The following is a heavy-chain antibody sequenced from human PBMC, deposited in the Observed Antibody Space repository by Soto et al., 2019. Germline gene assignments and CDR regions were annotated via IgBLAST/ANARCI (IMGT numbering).Heavy chain of an antibody. Sequence: TSETLSLTCTVSGGSVSSGSYYWSWIRQPPGKGLEWIGYIYYSGSTNYNPSLKSRVTISVDTSKNQFSLKLSSVTAADTAVYYCARDQRPWDPDHPLYYYYGMDVWGQGTTVTVSS. D-gene: IGHD6-25*01. CDR3: ARDQRPWDPDHPLYYYYGMDV. J-gene: IGHJ6*02. V-gene: IGHV4-61*01. CDR1: GGSVSSGSYY. CDR2: IYYSGST.